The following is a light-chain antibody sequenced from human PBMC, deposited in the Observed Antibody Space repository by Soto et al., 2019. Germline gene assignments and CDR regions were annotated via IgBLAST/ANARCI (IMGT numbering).Light chain of an antibody. CDR2: DVS. CDR1: SSDVGGYNY. CDR3: SSYGGSNNVL. V-gene: IGLV2-14*01. J-gene: IGLJ2*01. Sequence: QSALTQPASVSGSPGQSITISCTGTSSDVGGYNYVSWYQQHPGKAPKLMIYDVSNRPSGVSNRFSGSKSGNTASLTISGLQAEDEADYYCSSYGGSNNVLFGGGTKVTVL.